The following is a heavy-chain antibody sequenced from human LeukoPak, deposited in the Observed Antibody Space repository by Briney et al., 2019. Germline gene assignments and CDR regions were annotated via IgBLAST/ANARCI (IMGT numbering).Heavy chain of an antibody. CDR1: GFIFSSYG. J-gene: IGHJ4*02. CDR3: ARVPYCSGGRCSSWIDH. D-gene: IGHD2-15*01. V-gene: IGHV3-33*01. Sequence: GRSLRLSCAASGFIFSSYGMHWVRQAPGKGLEWVALIWYDGTNEYYTDSVKGRFTISRANSKNTLYLQMNSLRAEGTAVYYCARVPYCSGGRCSSWIDHWGQGTLVTVSS. CDR2: IWYDGTNE.